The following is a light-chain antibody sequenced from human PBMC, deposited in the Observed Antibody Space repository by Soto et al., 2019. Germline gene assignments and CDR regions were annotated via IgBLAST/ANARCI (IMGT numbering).Light chain of an antibody. J-gene: IGLJ2*01. Sequence: QSVLTQPPSVSAAPGQKVTISCSGTNYNIWSNYVSWYQRLPGTAPKLLIYDNSERPSGIPDRFSASKSGTSATLAITGLQTGDEGDYFCGTWDTSLSAVVFGSGTQLTVL. CDR1: NYNIWSNY. V-gene: IGLV1-51*01. CDR2: DNS. CDR3: GTWDTSLSAVV.